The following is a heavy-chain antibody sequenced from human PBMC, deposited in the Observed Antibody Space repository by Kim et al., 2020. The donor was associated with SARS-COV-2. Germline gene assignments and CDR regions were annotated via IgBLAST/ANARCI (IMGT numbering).Heavy chain of an antibody. CDR1: GFTFSGSA. J-gene: IGHJ6*02. Sequence: GGSLRLSCAASGFTFSGSAMHWVRQASGKGLEWVGRIRSKANSYATAYAASVKGRFTISRDDSKNTAYLQMNSLKTEDTAVYYCTRQGSSWHVPYSSGWYVGQGGYGMDVWGQGTTVTVSS. CDR3: TRQGSSWHVPYSSGWYVGQGGYGMDV. V-gene: IGHV3-73*01. CDR2: IRSKANSYAT. D-gene: IGHD6-19*01.